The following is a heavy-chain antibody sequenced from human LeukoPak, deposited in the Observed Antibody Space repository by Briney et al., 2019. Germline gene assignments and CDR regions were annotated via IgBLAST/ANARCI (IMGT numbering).Heavy chain of an antibody. V-gene: IGHV4-59*08. CDR2: IYYSGST. CDR3: ARHGRYYYYYGMDV. CDR1: GGSISSYY. J-gene: IGHJ6*02. Sequence: PSETLSLTCTVSGGSISSYYWSWIRQPPGKGLEWIGYIYYSGSTNYNPSLKSRVTISVDTSKNQFSLKLSSVTAADTAVYYCARHGRYYYYYGMDVWGQGTTVTVSS.